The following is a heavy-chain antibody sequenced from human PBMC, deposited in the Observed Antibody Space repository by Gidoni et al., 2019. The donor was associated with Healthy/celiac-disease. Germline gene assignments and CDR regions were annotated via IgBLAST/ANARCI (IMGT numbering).Heavy chain of an antibody. CDR3: TQSGGSGSYSPFDY. CDR2: IKSKTDGGTT. D-gene: IGHD3-10*01. J-gene: IGHJ4*02. CDR1: GFTFSNAW. Sequence: GESGGGLVKPGGYLRLSCAASGFTFSNAWRNWVRQAPGKGLEWVGRIKSKTDGGTTDYAAPVKGRFHISRDDSKNTLYLQMTSLTTEDTAVYYCTQSGGSGSYSPFDYWGQGTLVTVSS. V-gene: IGHV3-15*07.